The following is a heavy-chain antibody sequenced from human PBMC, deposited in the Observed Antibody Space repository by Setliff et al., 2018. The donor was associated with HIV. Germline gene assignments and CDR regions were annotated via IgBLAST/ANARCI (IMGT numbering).Heavy chain of an antibody. V-gene: IGHV4-4*09. D-gene: IGHD2-2*01. Sequence: PSETLSLTCTVSGGSISNYYWSWIRQPPGKGLEWIGYIYSTGYTNYHPSLKTRATISLDTSKSQFSLRLTSVTATDTAIYYCARLDWSSSSGFVDYWGQGTLVTVSS. CDR2: IYSTGYT. CDR3: ARLDWSSSSGFVDY. J-gene: IGHJ4*02. CDR1: GGSISNYY.